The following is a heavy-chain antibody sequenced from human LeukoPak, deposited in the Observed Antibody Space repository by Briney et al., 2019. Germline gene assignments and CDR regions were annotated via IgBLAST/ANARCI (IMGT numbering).Heavy chain of an antibody. CDR1: GFTFSSYA. V-gene: IGHV3-21*05. Sequence: GGSLRLSCAVSGFTFSSYAVTWVRQAPGKGLEWLSYISDSTNYTNYADSVKGRFTISRDNAKNSLFLQMNSLRAEDTAMYYCARDFTSGGYDFWGQGTLVTVSS. CDR3: ARDFTSGGYDF. D-gene: IGHD2-15*01. CDR2: ISDSTNYT. J-gene: IGHJ4*02.